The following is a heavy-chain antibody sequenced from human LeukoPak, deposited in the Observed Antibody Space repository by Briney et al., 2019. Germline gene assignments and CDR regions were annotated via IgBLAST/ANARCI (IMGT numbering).Heavy chain of an antibody. CDR3: ARDLTDPPYYYHYMDV. CDR2: IRYDGSNK. Sequence: GGSLRLSCAASGFTFSSYGMHWVRQAPGKGLEWVAFIRYDGSNKYYADSVKGRFTISRDNSKNTLYLQMNSLRAEDTAVYYCARDLTDPPYYYHYMDVWGKGTTVTISS. V-gene: IGHV3-30*02. CDR1: GFTFSSYG. J-gene: IGHJ6*03.